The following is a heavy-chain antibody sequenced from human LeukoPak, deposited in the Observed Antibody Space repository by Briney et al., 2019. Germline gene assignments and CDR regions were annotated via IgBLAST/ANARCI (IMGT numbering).Heavy chain of an antibody. CDR1: GFTFSSYW. CDR2: INSDGSST. J-gene: IGHJ4*02. D-gene: IGHD3/OR15-3a*01. CDR3: ARDRGYDFGTDY. V-gene: IGHV3-74*01. Sequence: GGSLRLSCAASGFTFSSYWVHWVRQAPGKGLVWVSRINSDGSSTSYADSVKGRFTISRDNAKTTLYLQMNSLRAEDTAVYYCARDRGYDFGTDYWGQGTLVTVSS.